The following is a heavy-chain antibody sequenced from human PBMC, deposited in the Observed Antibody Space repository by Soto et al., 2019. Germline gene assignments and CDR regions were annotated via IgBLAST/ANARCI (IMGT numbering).Heavy chain of an antibody. CDR2: VNDGGRP. CDR3: ARRYGSCLDY. J-gene: IGHJ4*02. Sequence: SETLSLTCAVYGGSFSAYYWSWIRQPPGKGLEWIGEVNDGGRPNYSVSLKSRLTISLDTSKNQFSLKLSSVTAADTAVYYCARRYGSCLDYWGQGTLVTVPS. D-gene: IGHD3-9*01. CDR1: GGSFSAYY. V-gene: IGHV4-34*01.